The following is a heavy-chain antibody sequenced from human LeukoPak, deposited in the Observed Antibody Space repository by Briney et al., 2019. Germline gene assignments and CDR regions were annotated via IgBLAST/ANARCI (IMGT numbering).Heavy chain of an antibody. CDR3: VRGEYSSGWYDFFDS. D-gene: IGHD6-19*01. J-gene: IGHJ4*02. CDR1: GFTFSSYN. Sequence: KTGGSLRLSCAASGFTFSSYNMNWVRQAPGKGLEWVASISGTSGYKHYADPVQGRFTISRDNAKKSLHLEMDSLRAEDTAVYYCVRGEYSSGWYDFFDSWGQGTLVTVSS. CDR2: ISGTSGYK. V-gene: IGHV3-21*01.